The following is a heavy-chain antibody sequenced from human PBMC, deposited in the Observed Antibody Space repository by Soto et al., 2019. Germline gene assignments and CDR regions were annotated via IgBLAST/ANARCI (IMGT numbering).Heavy chain of an antibody. CDR3: ARGANSPCTNGVCRYDY. CDR1: GGSISSYY. CDR2: IYYSGST. D-gene: IGHD2-8*01. Sequence: SETLSLTCTVSGGSISSYYWSWIRQPPGKGLEWIGYIYYSGSTNYNPSLKSRVTISVDTSKNQFSLKLSSVTAADTAVYYCARGANSPCTNGVCRYDYWGQGTLVTVSS. V-gene: IGHV4-59*01. J-gene: IGHJ4*02.